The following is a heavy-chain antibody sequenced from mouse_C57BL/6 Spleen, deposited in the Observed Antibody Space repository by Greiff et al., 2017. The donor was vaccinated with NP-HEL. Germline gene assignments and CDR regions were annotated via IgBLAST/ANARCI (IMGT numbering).Heavy chain of an antibody. CDR2: IYPRSGNT. J-gene: IGHJ3*01. CDR1: GYTFTSYG. D-gene: IGHD1-1*01. Sequence: VQLQQSGAELARPGASVKLSCKASGYTFTSYGISWVKQRTGQGLEWIGEIYPRSGNTYYNEKFKGKATLTADKSSSTAYMELRSLTSEDSAVYFCARSFIYYYGSSYDFAYWGQGTLVTVSA. V-gene: IGHV1-81*01. CDR3: ARSFIYYYGSSYDFAY.